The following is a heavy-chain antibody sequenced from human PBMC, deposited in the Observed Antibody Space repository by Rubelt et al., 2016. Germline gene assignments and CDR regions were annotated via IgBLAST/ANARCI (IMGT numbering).Heavy chain of an antibody. CDR3: ARGVSTSWTFWFDP. CDR2: IYYSGST. Sequence: QLQLQESGPGLVKPSETLSLTCTVSSDSITRSAYYWVWIRQPPGKGLEWIGSIYYSGSTYYNPSLKSRVTISVDTSKNHTSLKMTSVTAADTAVYYCARGVSTSWTFWFDPWGQVTLVTVSS. D-gene: IGHD3/OR15-3a*01. V-gene: IGHV4-39*02. CDR1: SDSITRSAYY. J-gene: IGHJ5*02.